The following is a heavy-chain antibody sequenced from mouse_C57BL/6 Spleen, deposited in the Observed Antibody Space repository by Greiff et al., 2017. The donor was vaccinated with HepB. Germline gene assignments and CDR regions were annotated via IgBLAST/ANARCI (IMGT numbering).Heavy chain of an antibody. V-gene: IGHV6-3*01. CDR2: IRLKSDNYAT. D-gene: IGHD1-1*01. CDR1: GFTFSNYW. Sequence: EVKVEESGGGLVQPGGSMKLSCVASGFTFSNYWMNWVRQSPEKGLEWVAQIRLKSDNYATHYAESVKGRFTISRDDSKSSVYLQMNNLRAEDTGIYYCTGEYYYGSSYFDYWGQGTTLTVSS. CDR3: TGEYYYGSSYFDY. J-gene: IGHJ2*01.